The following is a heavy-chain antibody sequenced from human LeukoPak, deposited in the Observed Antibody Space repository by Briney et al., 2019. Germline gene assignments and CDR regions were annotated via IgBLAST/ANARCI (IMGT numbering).Heavy chain of an antibody. CDR2: IYYSKNT. CDR1: GGSISSSSAY. V-gene: IGHV4-39*01. D-gene: IGHD5-18*01. J-gene: IGHJ4*02. Sequence: PSETLSHTCTVSGGSISSSSAYWGWIRQPPGKGLEWIGSIYYSKNTYYNPSLKSRVTICADTSKNQFSLTLGSVSATDTAVYYCVSPRGFSYGYFDYWGQGTLVTVSS. CDR3: VSPRGFSYGYFDY.